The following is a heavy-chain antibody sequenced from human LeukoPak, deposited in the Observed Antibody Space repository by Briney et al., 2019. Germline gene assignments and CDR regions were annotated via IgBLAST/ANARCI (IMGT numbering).Heavy chain of an antibody. CDR2: IWFDGTKK. CDR3: AREEATTVLGVSDY. D-gene: IGHD3-10*01. J-gene: IGHJ4*02. Sequence: PGRSLRLSCAASGFTFSIYGMHWVRQAPGKGLEWVALIWFDGTKKYYADSVKGRFTISRDNSKNTLYLQMNSLRAEDTAVYYCAREEATTVLGVSDYLGQGTLVTVAS. V-gene: IGHV3-33*01. CDR1: GFTFSIYG.